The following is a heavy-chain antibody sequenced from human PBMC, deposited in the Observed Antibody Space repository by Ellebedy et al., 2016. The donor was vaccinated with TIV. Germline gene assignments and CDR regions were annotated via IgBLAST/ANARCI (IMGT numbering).Heavy chain of an antibody. J-gene: IGHJ6*01. CDR1: GFTFHSYA. D-gene: IGHD3-16*01. V-gene: IGHV3-30*14. CDR3: ARDEWSYADYYYNGMDV. Sequence: PGGSLRLSCAASGFTFHSYAMHWVRQAPGKGLEWVALISYGGNDKYYADSVKDRFTISRDNSKNTVYLQIDSLRREDTAVFYCARDEWSYADYYYNGMDVWGQGTTVTVSS. CDR2: ISYGGNDK.